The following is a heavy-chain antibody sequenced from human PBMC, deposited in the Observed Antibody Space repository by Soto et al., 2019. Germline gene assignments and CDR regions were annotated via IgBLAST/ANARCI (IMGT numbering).Heavy chain of an antibody. J-gene: IGHJ6*02. CDR3: ARDGRYMVATLGHDYGMDV. CDR2: VNEDGSER. Sequence: EVQLVESGGGLVQPGGSLRLSCAASGFTFTNYYMSWVRQAQGKGLEWVANVNEDGSERYYVDSVKGRFTISRDNAKNSLYLQMNSLRAEDTAVYYCARDGRYMVATLGHDYGMDVWGQGTTVTVSS. D-gene: IGHD5-12*01. CDR1: GFTFTNYY. V-gene: IGHV3-7*03.